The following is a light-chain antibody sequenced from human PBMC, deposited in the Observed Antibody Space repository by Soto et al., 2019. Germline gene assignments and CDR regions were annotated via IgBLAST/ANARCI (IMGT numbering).Light chain of an antibody. V-gene: IGLV2-11*01. CDR2: GVN. CDR1: SSDVGGYKY. Sequence: QSALTQPRSVSGSPGQSVTISCTGTSSDVGGYKYVSWFQQYPGKAPKLMIYGVNERPSGVPDRFSGSKSGNTASLTISGLQAEDEADYYCCSFAGSYTWVFGGGTKVIVL. J-gene: IGLJ3*02. CDR3: CSFAGSYTWV.